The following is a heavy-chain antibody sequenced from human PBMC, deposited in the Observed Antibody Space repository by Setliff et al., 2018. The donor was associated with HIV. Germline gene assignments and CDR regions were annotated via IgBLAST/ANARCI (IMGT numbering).Heavy chain of an antibody. CDR3: ARHAIVDTAGRGFDY. J-gene: IGHJ4*02. Sequence: SETLSLTCTVSSGSISTYYWSWIRQPPGKGLEWIGYIYNIGSTNYNPSLRSRVTISLDRSKNQFSLNLDSVTAADTAVYYCARHAIVDTAGRGFDYWGQGTLVTVSS. CDR2: IYNIGST. D-gene: IGHD5-18*01. CDR1: SGSISTYY. V-gene: IGHV4-59*01.